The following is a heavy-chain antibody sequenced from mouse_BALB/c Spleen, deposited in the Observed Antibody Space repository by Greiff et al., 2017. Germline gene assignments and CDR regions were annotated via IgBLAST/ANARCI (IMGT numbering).Heavy chain of an antibody. CDR1: GYTFTDYA. Sequence: VQLQQSGAELVRPGVSVKISCKGSGYTFTDYAMHWVKQSHAKSLEWIGVISTYYGDASYNQKFKGKATMTVDKSSSTAYMELARLTSEDSAIYYCARPGYESAMDYWGQGTSVTVSS. V-gene: IGHV1S137*01. CDR3: ARPGYESAMDY. D-gene: IGHD2-14*01. J-gene: IGHJ4*01. CDR2: ISTYYGDA.